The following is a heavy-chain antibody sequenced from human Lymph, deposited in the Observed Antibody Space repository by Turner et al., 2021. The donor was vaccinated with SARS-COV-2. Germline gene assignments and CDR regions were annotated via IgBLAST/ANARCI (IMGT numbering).Heavy chain of an antibody. D-gene: IGHD3-10*02. CDR2: IYYSGSN. CDR1: VRSISSSSYY. Sequence: QLQLQESGPGLVKPSQTLPLTRTVSVRSISSSSYYWGWIRQPPGKGLEWIGSIYYSGSNYYNPSLKSRVTISVDTSKNQFSMKLSSVTAADTAVYYWARHAYRFYVSSRLFDYWGQGTMVTVSS. J-gene: IGHJ4*02. V-gene: IGHV4-39*01. CDR3: ARHAYRFYVSSRLFDY.